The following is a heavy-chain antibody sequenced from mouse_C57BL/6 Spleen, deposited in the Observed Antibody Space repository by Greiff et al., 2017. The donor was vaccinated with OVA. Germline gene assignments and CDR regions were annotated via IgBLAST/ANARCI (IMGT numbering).Heavy chain of an antibody. CDR1: GYTFTSYW. V-gene: IGHV1-5*01. CDR3: TRGDYYDFSWFAY. Sequence: VQLQQSGTVLARPGASVKMSCKTSGYTFTSYWMHWVKQRPGQGLEWIGAIYPGNSDTSYNQKFKGKAKLTAVTSASTAYMELSSLTNEDSAVYYCTRGDYYDFSWFAYWGQGTLVTVSA. J-gene: IGHJ3*01. D-gene: IGHD2-4*01. CDR2: IYPGNSDT.